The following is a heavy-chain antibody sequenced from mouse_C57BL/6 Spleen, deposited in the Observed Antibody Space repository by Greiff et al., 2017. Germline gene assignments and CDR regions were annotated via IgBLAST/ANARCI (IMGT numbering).Heavy chain of an antibody. D-gene: IGHD2-4*01. J-gene: IGHJ4*01. CDR3: ARSGDYEGGLSAMDD. Sequence: VQLQQSGAELVKPGASVKMSCKASGYTFTSYWITWVKQRPGQGLEWIGDIYPGSGSTNYNEKFKSKATLTVDTSSSPAYMQLSSLTSEDSAVYYGARSGDYEGGLSAMDDGGQGTSGT. CDR2: IYPGSGST. CDR1: GYTFTSYW. V-gene: IGHV1-55*01.